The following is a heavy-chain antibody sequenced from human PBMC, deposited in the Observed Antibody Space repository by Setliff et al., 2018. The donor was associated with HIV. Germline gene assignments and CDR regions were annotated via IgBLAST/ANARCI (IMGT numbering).Heavy chain of an antibody. CDR3: AMTDSSGGLDY. CDR2: IYSGGST. CDR1: GFTVSSNY. Sequence: GESLRLSCAASGFTVSSNYMSWVRQAPGKGLEWVSVIYSGGSTYYADSVKGRFTISRDNSKNTLYLQMNSLRAEDTAVYYCAMTDSSGGLDYWGQGTLVTVSS. D-gene: IGHD3-10*01. V-gene: IGHV3-66*01. J-gene: IGHJ4*02.